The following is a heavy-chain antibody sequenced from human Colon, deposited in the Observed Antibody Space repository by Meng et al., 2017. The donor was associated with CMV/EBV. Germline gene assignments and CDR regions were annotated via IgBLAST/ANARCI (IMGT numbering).Heavy chain of an antibody. Sequence: GGSLRLSCAASGFTFSSYAMHWVRQAPGKGLEWVAVISYDGSNKYYADSVKGRFTISRDNSKNTLYLQMNSLRAEDSAVYYCAKAHDIVISRGMDVWGQGTTVTVSS. CDR2: ISYDGSNK. V-gene: IGHV3-30*04. J-gene: IGHJ6*02. CDR3: AKAHDIVISRGMDV. CDR1: GFTFSSYA. D-gene: IGHD3-9*01.